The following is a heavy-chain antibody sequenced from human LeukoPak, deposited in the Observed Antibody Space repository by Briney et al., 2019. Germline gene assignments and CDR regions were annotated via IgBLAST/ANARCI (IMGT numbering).Heavy chain of an antibody. D-gene: IGHD2-21*01. V-gene: IGHV3-23*01. J-gene: IGHJ4*02. CDR3: AKFLPTHIVVANYYFDY. Sequence: GGSLRLSCAASGFTFSSYAMSWVRQAPGKGLEWVSAISGSGGSTYYADSVKGRFTISRDSSKNTLYLQMNSLRAEDTAVYYCAKFLPTHIVVANYYFDYWGQGTLVTVSS. CDR1: GFTFSSYA. CDR2: ISGSGGST.